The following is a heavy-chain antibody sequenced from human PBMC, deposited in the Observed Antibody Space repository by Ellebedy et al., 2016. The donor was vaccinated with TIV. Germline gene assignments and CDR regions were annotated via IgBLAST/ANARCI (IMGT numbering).Heavy chain of an antibody. J-gene: IGHJ4*02. CDR1: GFSFSTYG. Sequence: PGGSLRLSCAASGFSFSTYGMHWVRQAPGKGLEWAALTSNDGSREYYADSVKGRFSISKDDSKNTLYLQMNSLRPEDTAVYYCAKDDPAIDYWGQGTLVTVSS. CDR2: TSNDGSRE. V-gene: IGHV3-30*18. CDR3: AKDDPAIDY.